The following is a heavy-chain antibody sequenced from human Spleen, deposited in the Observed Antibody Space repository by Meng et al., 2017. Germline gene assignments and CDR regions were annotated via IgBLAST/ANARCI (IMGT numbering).Heavy chain of an antibody. Sequence: QVHLQESGPGLVQPSGTLSLTCAVSGDSISSINWWSWVRQPPGKGLEWIGEIYHTGTTNYNPSLESRVTISVDTSKNQFSLKMKSVTAADTAVYYCASQSVTAIPFDYRGPGALVTVSS. V-gene: IGHV4-4*02. CDR3: ASQSVTAIPFDY. D-gene: IGHD2-21*02. J-gene: IGHJ4*02. CDR2: IYHTGTT. CDR1: GDSISSINW.